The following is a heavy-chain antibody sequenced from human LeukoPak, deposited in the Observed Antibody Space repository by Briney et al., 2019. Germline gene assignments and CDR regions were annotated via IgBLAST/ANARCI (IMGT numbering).Heavy chain of an antibody. CDR1: GFTFSSYA. J-gene: IGHJ4*02. CDR3: ARDRGGSGWYYLDY. D-gene: IGHD6-19*01. CDR2: ISYDGSNK. Sequence: SGGSLRLSCAASGFTFSSYAMHWVRQAPGKGLEWVAVISYDGSNKYYADSVKGRFTISRDNSKNTLYLQMNSLRAEDTAVYYCARDRGGSGWYYLDYWGQGTLVTVSS. V-gene: IGHV3-30-3*01.